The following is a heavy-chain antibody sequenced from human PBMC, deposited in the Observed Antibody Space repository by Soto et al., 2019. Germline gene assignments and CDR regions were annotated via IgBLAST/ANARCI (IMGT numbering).Heavy chain of an antibody. D-gene: IGHD6-6*01. CDR2: FYYSGTT. CDR1: GGSISSYY. Sequence: QVQLQESGPGLVKPSETLSLTCNVSGGSISSYYWSWVRQSPGKGLEWIGYFYYSGTTNYNPSLKSRVTISIDMSKNQISLKLTSVTATDTAVYYCAALPCYSGQGTLVTVSS. J-gene: IGHJ4*02. V-gene: IGHV4-59*01. CDR3: AALPCY.